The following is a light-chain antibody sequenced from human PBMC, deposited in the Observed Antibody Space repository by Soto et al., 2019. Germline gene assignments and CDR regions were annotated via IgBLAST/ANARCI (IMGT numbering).Light chain of an antibody. CDR1: SSDIGAYNY. CDR3: SSYLRNFWV. V-gene: IGLV2-8*01. J-gene: IGLJ3*02. Sequence: QSALTQPPSASGSPGQSVTISCTGTSSDIGAYNYVSWYQQHPGKAPKLMISEVNKRPSGVPDRFSGSKSGNTASLTVSGLQAEDEADYYCSSYLRNFWVFGGGTKLTVL. CDR2: EVN.